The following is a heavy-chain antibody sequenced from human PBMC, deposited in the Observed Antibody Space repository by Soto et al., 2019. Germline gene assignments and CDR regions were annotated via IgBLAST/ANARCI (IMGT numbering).Heavy chain of an antibody. D-gene: IGHD4-17*01. V-gene: IGHV4-59*01. CDR2: IYYSGST. CDR3: ARWYGDYGLDY. Sequence: PSETLSLTCTVSGGSISSYYWSWIRQPPGKGLEWIGYIYYSGSTNYNPSLKSRVTISVDTSKNQFSLKLSSVTAADTAVYYCARWYGDYGLDYWGQGTLVTVSS. CDR1: GGSISSYY. J-gene: IGHJ4*02.